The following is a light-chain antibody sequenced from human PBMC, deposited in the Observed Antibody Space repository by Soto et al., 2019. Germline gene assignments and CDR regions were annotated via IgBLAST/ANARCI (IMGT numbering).Light chain of an antibody. CDR3: SSYAGSNIPVV. CDR1: SSDVGGYNY. J-gene: IGLJ2*01. Sequence: QSALTQPPSASGSPGQSVTISCTGTSSDVGGYNYVSWYQQHPGKAPKLMIYEVSKRPSGVPDRSSGSKSGNTASLTVSGLLAADEADYYCSSYAGSNIPVVFGGGTKLPVL. V-gene: IGLV2-8*01. CDR2: EVS.